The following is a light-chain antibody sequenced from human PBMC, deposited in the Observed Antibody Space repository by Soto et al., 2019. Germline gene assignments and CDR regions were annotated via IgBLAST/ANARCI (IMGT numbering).Light chain of an antibody. CDR3: QQYGSSGT. CDR1: QSFSSSY. J-gene: IGKJ1*01. CDR2: DAS. V-gene: IGKV3-20*01. Sequence: EIVLTQSPGTLSLSPGERATLSCRASQSFSSSYLAWYQQKPGQAPRLLIYDASNRATGIPDRFSGSGSGTDFTLTISRLEPEDFAVYYCQQYGSSGTFGQGTKVDIK.